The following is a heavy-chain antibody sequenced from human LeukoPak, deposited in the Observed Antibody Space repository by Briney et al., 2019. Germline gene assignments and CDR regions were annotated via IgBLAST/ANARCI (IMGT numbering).Heavy chain of an antibody. D-gene: IGHD2-21*02. CDR1: GFTFSSYA. CDR3: VRDGCWGDSCLYLTDGLDV. V-gene: IGHV3-30*04. CDR2: ISYDGSNK. J-gene: IGHJ6*02. Sequence: PGRSLRLSCAASGFTFSSYAMHWVRQAPGKGLEWVAVISYDGSNKYYADSVKGRFTISRDNSKKSLYLQMNSLRVEDTAVYYCVRDGCWGDSCLYLTDGLDVWGQGTTVTVS.